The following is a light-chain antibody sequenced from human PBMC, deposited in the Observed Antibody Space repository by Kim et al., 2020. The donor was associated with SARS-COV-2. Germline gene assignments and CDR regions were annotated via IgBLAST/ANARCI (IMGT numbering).Light chain of an antibody. J-gene: IGKJ2*01. CDR1: QSVSSY. V-gene: IGKV3-11*01. Sequence: EIVLTQSPATLPLSPGERATLSCRASQSVSSYVAWYQQKPGQAPRLLIYDASNRATGIPARFSGSGSGTDFTLTISSLESEDFAVYYCQERSNWPQYTFGQGTKLEI. CDR2: DAS. CDR3: QERSNWPQYT.